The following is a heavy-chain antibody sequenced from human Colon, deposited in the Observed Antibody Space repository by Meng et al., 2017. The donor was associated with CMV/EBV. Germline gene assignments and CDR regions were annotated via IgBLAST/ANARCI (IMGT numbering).Heavy chain of an antibody. CDR1: GFTFSSYA. Sequence: GESLKISCAASGFTFSSYAMSWVRQAPGKGLEWVSAISGSGGSTYYADSVKGRFTISRDNSKNTLYLQMNSLRAEDTAVYYCARARAVPAGYGMDVWGQGTTVTVSS. CDR2: ISGSGGST. CDR3: ARARAVPAGYGMDV. J-gene: IGHJ6*02. D-gene: IGHD2-2*01. V-gene: IGHV3-23*01.